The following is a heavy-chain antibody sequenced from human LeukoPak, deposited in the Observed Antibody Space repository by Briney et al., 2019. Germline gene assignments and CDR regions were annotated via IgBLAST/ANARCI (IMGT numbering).Heavy chain of an antibody. CDR1: GYTFTSYY. J-gene: IGHJ3*02. D-gene: IGHD2-2*01. CDR3: ARDPSCSSTSCYHDAFDI. Sequence: GASXKVSCKASGYTFTSYYMHWVRQAPGQGLEWMGIINPSGGSTSYAQKFQGRVTMTRDTSTSTVYMELSSLRSEDTAVYYCARDPSCSSTSCYHDAFDIWGQGTMVTVSS. CDR2: INPSGGST. V-gene: IGHV1-46*03.